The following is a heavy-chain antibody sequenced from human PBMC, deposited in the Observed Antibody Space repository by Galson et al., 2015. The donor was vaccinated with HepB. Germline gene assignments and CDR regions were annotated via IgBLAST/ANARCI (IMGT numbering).Heavy chain of an antibody. J-gene: IGHJ4*02. Sequence: SVKVSCKASGDTLSELSIHWVRQAPGKGLEWMGGFDPEIGETLFAQNLEDRVIMTEDTSSQTAYMELSSLRSDDTAVYFCATRPSLGTCDSWGQGTLVNVSS. V-gene: IGHV1-24*01. D-gene: IGHD1-1*01. CDR1: GDTLSELS. CDR2: FDPEIGET. CDR3: ATRPSLGTCDS.